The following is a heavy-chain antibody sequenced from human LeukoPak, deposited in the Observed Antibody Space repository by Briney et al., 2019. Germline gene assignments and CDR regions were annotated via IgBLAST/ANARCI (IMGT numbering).Heavy chain of an antibody. V-gene: IGHV1-8*01. J-gene: IGHJ4*02. CDR1: GYTFTSYD. D-gene: IGHD2-21*02. CDR2: MNPNSGNT. Sequence: GASVKVSCKASGYTFTSYDINWVRQATGQGLEGMGWMNPNSGNTGYAQKFQGRVTMTRNTSISTAYMELSSLRSEDTAVYYCARVTAYCDGDCYSDYWGQGTLVTVSS. CDR3: ARVTAYCDGDCYSDY.